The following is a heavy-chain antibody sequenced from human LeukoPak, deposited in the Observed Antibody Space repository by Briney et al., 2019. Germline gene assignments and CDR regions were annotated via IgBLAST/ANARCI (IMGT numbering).Heavy chain of an antibody. CDR1: GGSISSGSYY. Sequence: SETLSLTCTVSGGSISSGSYYWSWIRQPAGKGLEWIGRIYTSGSTNYNPSLKSRVTISVDTSKNQFSLKLSSVTVADTAVYFCARGGLSGYYYFMDVWGQGTTVTVSS. CDR3: ARGGLSGYYYFMDV. J-gene: IGHJ6*02. D-gene: IGHD3-10*01. V-gene: IGHV4-61*02. CDR2: IYTSGST.